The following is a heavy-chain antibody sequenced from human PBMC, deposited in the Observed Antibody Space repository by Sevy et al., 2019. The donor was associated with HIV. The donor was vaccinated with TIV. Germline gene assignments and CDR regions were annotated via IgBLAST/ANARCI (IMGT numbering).Heavy chain of an antibody. D-gene: IGHD7-27*01. J-gene: IGHJ4*02. CDR2: IYYSGST. CDR3: ARSGLTAYYFDY. Sequence: SETLSLTCTVSGGSISSSSYYWGWIHQPPGKGLEWIGSIYYSGSTYYNPSLKSRVTISVDTSKNQFSLKLSSVTAADTAVYYCARSGLTAYYFDYWGQGTLVTVSS. CDR1: GGSISSSSYY. V-gene: IGHV4-39*01.